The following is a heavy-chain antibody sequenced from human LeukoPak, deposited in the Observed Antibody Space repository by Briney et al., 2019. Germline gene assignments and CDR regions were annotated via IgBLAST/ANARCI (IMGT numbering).Heavy chain of an antibody. J-gene: IGHJ3*02. V-gene: IGHV4-38-2*01. D-gene: IGHD3-9*01. Sequence: MPSETLSLTCAVSGYSISSGYYWGWIRQPPGKGLEWIGSIYHSGSTYYNPSLKSRVTISVDTSKNQFSLKLSSVTAADTAVYYCARPNYDILTGYHKGAFDIWGQGTMVTVSS. CDR3: ARPNYDILTGYHKGAFDI. CDR2: IYHSGST. CDR1: GYSISSGYY.